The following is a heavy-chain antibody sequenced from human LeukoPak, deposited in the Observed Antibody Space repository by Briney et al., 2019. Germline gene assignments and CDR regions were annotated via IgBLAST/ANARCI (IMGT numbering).Heavy chain of an antibody. CDR3: ASEIRGVDY. CDR2: IIPIFGTA. Sequence: GASVKVSCKASGGTFSSYSISWVRQAPGQGLEWMGGIIPIFGTANYAQKFQGRVTITADKSTSTAYMELSSLRSEDTAVYYCASEIRGVDYWGQGTLVTVSS. D-gene: IGHD4-17*01. CDR1: GGTFSSYS. V-gene: IGHV1-69*06. J-gene: IGHJ4*02.